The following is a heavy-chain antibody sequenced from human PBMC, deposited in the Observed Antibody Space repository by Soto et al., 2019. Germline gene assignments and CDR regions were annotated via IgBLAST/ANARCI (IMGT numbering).Heavy chain of an antibody. CDR1: VGTVSRSGYF. CDR2: VYLTGAT. Sequence: PLETLSPTCAVPVGTVSRSGYFWVWIRKPPGKGLECIASVYLTGATHYNPSLKSRVSISLDCSNIQGALRLSSVTDADTAIYYCAGPFEVVLPDNWFDSWGQGTLVTVSS. J-gene: IGHJ5*01. D-gene: IGHD2-2*01. CDR3: AGPFEVVLPDNWFDS. V-gene: IGHV4-39*01.